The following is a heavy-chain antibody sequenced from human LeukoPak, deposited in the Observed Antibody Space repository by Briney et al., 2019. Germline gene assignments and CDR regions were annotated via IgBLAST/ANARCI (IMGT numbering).Heavy chain of an antibody. CDR3: ARDRYLGYCSGGSCHSAHYYGLDV. CDR2: ISAYNGDT. CDR1: GYTFTSYG. J-gene: IGHJ6*04. Sequence: GASVKVSCKASGYTFTSYGISWVRQAPGQGLEWMGWISAYNGDTNYAQKLQGRVTMTTDTSTSTAYMELRSLRSDDTAVYYCARDRYLGYCSGGSCHSAHYYGLDVWGKGTTVTVSS. V-gene: IGHV1-18*04. D-gene: IGHD2-15*01.